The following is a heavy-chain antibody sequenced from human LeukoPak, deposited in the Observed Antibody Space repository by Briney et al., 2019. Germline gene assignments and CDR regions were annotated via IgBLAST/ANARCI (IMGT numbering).Heavy chain of an antibody. V-gene: IGHV1-46*01. CDR1: GYCFSSHY. J-gene: IGHJ4*02. D-gene: IGHD1/OR15-1a*01. CDR3: ARWTGTTGLDY. CDR2: INPSGGST. Sequence: AAAVKVSCKASGYCFSSHYLHWVRQAPGHGLEGMGIINPSGGSTTNPQTFRGGVTLTRDTPTTPVYMQLRSLKSENAAVYYCARWTGTTGLDYWGQGTLVTVSS.